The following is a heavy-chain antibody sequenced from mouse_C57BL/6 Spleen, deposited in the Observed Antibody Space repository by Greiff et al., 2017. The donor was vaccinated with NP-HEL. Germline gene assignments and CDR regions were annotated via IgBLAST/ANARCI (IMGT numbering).Heavy chain of an antibody. D-gene: IGHD2-1*01. CDR3: ARGPYGNY. CDR2: SRNKANDYTT. J-gene: IGHJ2*01. V-gene: IGHV7-1*01. Sequence: EVKLMESGGGLVQSGRSLRLSCATSGFTFSDFYMEWVRQAPGKGLEWIAASRNKANDYTTEYSASVKGRFIVSRDTSQSILYLQMNALRAEDTAIYYCARGPYGNYWGQGTTLTVSS. CDR1: GFTFSDFY.